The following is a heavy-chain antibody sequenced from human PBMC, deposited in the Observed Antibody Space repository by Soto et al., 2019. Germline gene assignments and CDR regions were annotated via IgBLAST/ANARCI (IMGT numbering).Heavy chain of an antibody. D-gene: IGHD3-9*01. CDR3: ARDVGLDSDDFFAY. Sequence: VQLFASGVGSALPGGSLRLSCTASGFTFTSYGMGWVRQAPGKCLQWVSTIRGDGGQTHYTDSVKGRFSISRDNSKNTVYLQMDSLRAEDTAMYFCARDVGLDSDDFFAYWGQGTQVTVSS. CDR2: IRGDGGQT. V-gene: IGHV3-23*01. CDR1: GFTFTSYG. J-gene: IGHJ4*02.